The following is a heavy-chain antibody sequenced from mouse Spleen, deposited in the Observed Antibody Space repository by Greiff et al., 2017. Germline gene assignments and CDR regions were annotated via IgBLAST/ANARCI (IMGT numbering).Heavy chain of an antibody. J-gene: IGHJ3*01. Sequence: QVQLKQPGAELVKPGASVKMSCKASGYTFTSYWITWVKQRPGQGLEWIGDIYPGSGSTNYNEKFKSKATLTVDTSSSTAYMQLSSLTSEDSAVYYCARTYYVVARGFAYWGQGTLVTVSA. CDR3: ARTYYVVARGFAY. CDR2: IYPGSGST. CDR1: GYTFTSYW. D-gene: IGHD1-1*01. V-gene: IGHV1-55*01.